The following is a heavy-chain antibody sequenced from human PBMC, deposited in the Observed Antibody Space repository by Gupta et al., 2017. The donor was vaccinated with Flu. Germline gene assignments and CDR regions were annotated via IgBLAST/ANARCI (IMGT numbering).Heavy chain of an antibody. D-gene: IGHD3-10*01. J-gene: IGHJ3*01. V-gene: IGHV1-2*02. CDR1: GYSFTGYY. CDR3: TRAQVGGFDAFDV. Sequence: QVQLVQSGAGVKKPGASVTVSCRASGYSFTGYYIHWVRQAPGRGLEWMGWINPYSGDTNYAQKFQDKVTMTWDTSISTAYMQLNMLRTDETAVYYCTRAQVGGFDAFDVWGQGTMVTVSS. CDR2: INPYSGDT.